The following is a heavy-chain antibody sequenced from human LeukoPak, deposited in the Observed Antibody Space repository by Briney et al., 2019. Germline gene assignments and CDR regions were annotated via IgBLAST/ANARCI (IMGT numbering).Heavy chain of an antibody. CDR1: GFSSSTYW. CDR2: INQDGSDK. D-gene: IGHD4-17*01. V-gene: IGHV3-7*01. Sequence: PGGSLRLSCAASGFSSSTYWMSWVRQAPGKGLEWVAAINQDGSDKYYVDSVKGRFTISRDNAKNTLYLQMNSLRADDTAVYYCAREYYGDYYYWGQGTLVPVSS. CDR3: AREYYGDYYY. J-gene: IGHJ4*02.